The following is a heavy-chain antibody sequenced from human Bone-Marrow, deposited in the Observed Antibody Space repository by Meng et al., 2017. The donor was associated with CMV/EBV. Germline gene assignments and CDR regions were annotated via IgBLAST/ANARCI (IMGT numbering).Heavy chain of an antibody. D-gene: IGHD5-18*01. Sequence: QGQPVQSWTEVAKPGASVKVSCKASGYTFTDYYMHWVRQAPGQGLEWMGWINPNSGGTSYAQKFQGRVTMTRDTSINTAYMELTSLTPDDTAVYYCAARGYNYGQNFEYWGQGTLVTVSS. CDR3: AARGYNYGQNFEY. J-gene: IGHJ4*02. V-gene: IGHV1-2*02. CDR2: INPNSGGT. CDR1: GYTFTDYY.